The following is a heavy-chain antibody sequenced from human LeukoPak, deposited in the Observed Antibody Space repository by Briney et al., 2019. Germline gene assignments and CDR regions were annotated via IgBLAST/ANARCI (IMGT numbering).Heavy chain of an antibody. J-gene: IGHJ6*03. CDR1: GDSVSSNSAA. V-gene: IGHV6-1*01. Sequence: SQTLSLTCAISGDSVSSNSAAWNWIRQSPSRGLEWLGRTYYRSKWYNDYAVSVKSRITINPDTSKNQFSLQLNSVTPEDTAVYYCARETTDGIQLWFPSPYYYYYMDVWGKGTTVTVSS. CDR2: TYYRSKWYN. CDR3: ARETTDGIQLWFPSPYYYYYMDV. D-gene: IGHD5-18*01.